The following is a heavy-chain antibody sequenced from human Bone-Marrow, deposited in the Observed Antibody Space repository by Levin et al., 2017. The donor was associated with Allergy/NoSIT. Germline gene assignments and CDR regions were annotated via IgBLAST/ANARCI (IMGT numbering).Heavy chain of an antibody. Sequence: GESLKISCAASGFTFSSYGMHWVRQAPGKGLEWVAVISSDRSNINYGDSVKGRFTISRDNSKNTLYLQMNSLRAEDTAVYYCAKDKNGENWFDPWGQGTLVTVSS. CDR3: AKDKNGENWFDP. J-gene: IGHJ5*02. V-gene: IGHV3-30*18. CDR2: ISSDRSNI. CDR1: GFTFSSYG. D-gene: IGHD7-27*01.